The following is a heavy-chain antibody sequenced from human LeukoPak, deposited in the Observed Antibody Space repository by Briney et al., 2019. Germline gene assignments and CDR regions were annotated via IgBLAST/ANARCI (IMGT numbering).Heavy chain of an antibody. CDR2: MNPNSGNT. V-gene: IGHV1-8*01. CDR1: GYTFTSYD. Sequence: ASVKVSCKASGYTFTSYDINWVRQATGQGLEWMGWMNPNSGNTGYAQKFQGRVTMTRNTSISTAYMELSSLRSEDTAVYYCARAPSLGYYDSSGYVDYWGRGTLVTVSS. CDR3: ARAPSLGYYDSSGYVDY. D-gene: IGHD3-22*01. J-gene: IGHJ4*02.